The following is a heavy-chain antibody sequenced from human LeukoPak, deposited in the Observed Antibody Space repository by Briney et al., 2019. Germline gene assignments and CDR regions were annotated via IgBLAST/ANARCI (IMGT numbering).Heavy chain of an antibody. CDR3: ARATRIAAAGYNDAFDI. V-gene: IGHV1-46*01. J-gene: IGHJ3*02. D-gene: IGHD6-13*01. CDR1: GYTFTRYY. CDR2: INPSGGST. Sequence: ASVKVSCKASGYTFTRYYMHWVRQAPGQGLEWMGIINPSGGSTSYAQKFQGRVTMTRDTSTSTVYMELSSLRSEDTAVYYCARATRIAAAGYNDAFDIWGQGTMVTVSS.